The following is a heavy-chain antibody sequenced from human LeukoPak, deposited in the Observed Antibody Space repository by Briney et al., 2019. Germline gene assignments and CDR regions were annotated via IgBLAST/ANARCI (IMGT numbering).Heavy chain of an antibody. V-gene: IGHV3-15*01. CDR2: IKSKSDGGTT. D-gene: IGHD3-10*01. J-gene: IGHJ4*02. CDR1: GVTISDAW. CDR3: TTGGHYFGS. Sequence: GGSLRLSCVASGVTISDAWMSWVRQAPGKGLEWVGRIKSKSDGGTTDYAAPVTDRFIISRDASKNTLLQQMNSLEADDTAVYYCTTGGHYFGSWGQGTLVIVSS.